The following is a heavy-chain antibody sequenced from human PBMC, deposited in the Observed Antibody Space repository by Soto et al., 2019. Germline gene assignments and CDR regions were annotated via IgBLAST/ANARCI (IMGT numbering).Heavy chain of an antibody. J-gene: IGHJ4*02. V-gene: IGHV3-15*01. CDR2: IKSKTDGGTT. Sequence: GGSLRLSCVVSGLTFSNAWMTWVRQAPGKGLEWVGRIKSKTDGGTTDYAAPVEGRFTISRDNSKNTLYLQMNSLRAEDTAVYYCARDFIYYDSSGYYYEIDYWGQGTLVTVSS. CDR3: ARDFIYYDSSGYYYEIDY. D-gene: IGHD3-22*01. CDR1: GLTFSNAW.